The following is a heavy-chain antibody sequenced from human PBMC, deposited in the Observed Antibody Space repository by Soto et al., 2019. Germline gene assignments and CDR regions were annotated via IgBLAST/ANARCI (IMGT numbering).Heavy chain of an antibody. Sequence: GGSLRLSCAASGFTFSSYWMSWVRQAPGKGLEWVANIKQDGSEKYYVDSVKGRFTISRDNAKNSLYLQMNSLRAEDTAVYYCARGRCPDHPAYQQGYYYYYYMDVWGKGTTVTVSS. J-gene: IGHJ6*03. CDR3: ARGRCPDHPAYQQGYYYYYYMDV. V-gene: IGHV3-7*01. CDR1: GFTFSSYW. CDR2: IKQDGSEK. D-gene: IGHD2-2*01.